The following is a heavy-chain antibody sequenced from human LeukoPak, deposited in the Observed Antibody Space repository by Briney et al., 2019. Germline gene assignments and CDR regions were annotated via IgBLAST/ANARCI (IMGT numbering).Heavy chain of an antibody. CDR3: ARDTPMAKNWFDT. CDR1: GYTFTGYY. V-gene: IGHV1-2*02. Sequence: AASVKVSCKASGYTFTGYYMSWVRQAPGQGLEWMGSINPSSSNTDYAQKFQGRVTMTRDTSVSTAYMELSSLRSDDTALYYCARDTPMAKNWFDTWGQGTLVTVFS. J-gene: IGHJ5*02. CDR2: INPSSSNT. D-gene: IGHD5-18*01.